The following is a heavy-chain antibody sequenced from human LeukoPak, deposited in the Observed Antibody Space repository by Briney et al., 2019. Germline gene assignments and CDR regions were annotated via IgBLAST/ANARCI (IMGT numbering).Heavy chain of an antibody. J-gene: IGHJ4*02. V-gene: IGHV3-43D*03. CDR1: GFTFDDYA. D-gene: IGHD6-13*01. CDR2: ITWDGTST. Sequence: GGSLRLACTASGFTFDDYALHWVRQAPGKGLEWVSFITWDGTSTIYADSVKGRFTISRDDRKNSLYLQMNSLRDEDTALYYCAKEIYRFGDISTWYPYDSWGQGTLVTVSS. CDR3: AKEIYRFGDISTWYPYDS.